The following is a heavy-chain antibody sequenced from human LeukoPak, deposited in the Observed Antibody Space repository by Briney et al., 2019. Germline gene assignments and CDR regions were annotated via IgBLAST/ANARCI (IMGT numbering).Heavy chain of an antibody. CDR1: GYTFTSYD. J-gene: IGHJ4*02. CDR2: MNPNSGNT. D-gene: IGHD3-22*01. CDR3: ARAYYDSSGYLVWYFDY. V-gene: IGHV1-8*01. Sequence: VASVKVSCTASGYTFTSYDINWVRQATGQGLEWMGWMNPNSGNTGYAQKFQGRVTMTRNTSISTAYMELSSLRSEDTAVYYCARAYYDSSGYLVWYFDYWGQGTLVTVSS.